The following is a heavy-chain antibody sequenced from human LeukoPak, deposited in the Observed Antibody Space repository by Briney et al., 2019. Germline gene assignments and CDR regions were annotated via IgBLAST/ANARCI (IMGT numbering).Heavy chain of an antibody. CDR1: GGSISDYF. CDR3: ARGPYCGDDCYSDS. V-gene: IGHV4-4*07. Sequence: SETLSLTCTVSGGSISDYFWSWIRQPAGKGLEWIGRIYSSGSTLYNPSLKSRVTMSVDTSKNQFSLRLTSVTAADTAVYYCARGPYCGDDCYSDSWGRGTLFTVSS. D-gene: IGHD2-21*01. J-gene: IGHJ4*02. CDR2: IYSSGST.